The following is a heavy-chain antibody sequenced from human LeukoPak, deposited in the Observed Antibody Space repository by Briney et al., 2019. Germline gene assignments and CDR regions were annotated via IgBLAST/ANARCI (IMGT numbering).Heavy chain of an antibody. Sequence: SQTLSLTCTVSGGAISSGDYYWSWRRQPPGKGLEWIGYIYYSGSTYYNPSLKSRVTISVDTSKNQFSLKLSSVTAADTAMYYCARSGSSSFWDYWGQGTLVTVSS. CDR1: GGAISSGDYY. J-gene: IGHJ4*02. D-gene: IGHD6-13*01. V-gene: IGHV4-30-4*01. CDR3: ARSGSSSFWDY. CDR2: IYYSGST.